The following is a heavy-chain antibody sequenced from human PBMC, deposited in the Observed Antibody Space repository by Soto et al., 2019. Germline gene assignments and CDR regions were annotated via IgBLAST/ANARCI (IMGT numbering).Heavy chain of an antibody. CDR3: AKRGGTSYYFDY. V-gene: IGHV3-23*01. Sequence: VQLLESGGGLVQPGGSLRLSCAASGFTFSSYAMSWVRQAPGKGLQWVSTFSGTTGNTYYADSVKGRFTISRDNSKNTLFLHMNSLRAEDTAVYYCAKRGGTSYYFDYWGHGTLVTVSS. J-gene: IGHJ4*01. D-gene: IGHD6-6*01. CDR1: GFTFSSYA. CDR2: FSGTTGNT.